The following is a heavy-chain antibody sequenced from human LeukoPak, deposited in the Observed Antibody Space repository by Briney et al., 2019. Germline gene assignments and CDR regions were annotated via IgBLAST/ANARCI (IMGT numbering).Heavy chain of an antibody. D-gene: IGHD1-14*01. V-gene: IGHV3-48*03. J-gene: IGHJ4*02. CDR3: AKPARTDYADY. Sequence: GGSLRLSCAASGFTFSRYEMNWVRQAPGKGLEWVSYITSSGSTIYYADSVKGRFTISRHNAKNSLYLQMNSLRAEDTAVYYCAKPARTDYADYWGQGTLVTVSS. CDR2: ITSSGSTI. CDR1: GFTFSRYE.